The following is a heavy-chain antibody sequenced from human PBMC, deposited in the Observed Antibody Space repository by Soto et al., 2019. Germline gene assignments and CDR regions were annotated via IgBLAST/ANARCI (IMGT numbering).Heavy chain of an antibody. CDR3: ARGQVEAAAGTSVNWFDP. CDR2: INPNSGGT. D-gene: IGHD6-13*01. V-gene: IGHV1-2*04. J-gene: IGHJ5*02. Sequence: GASVKVSCKASGYTFTGYYMHWVRQAPGQGLEWMGWINPNSGGTNYAQKFQGWVTMTRDTSISTAYMELSRLRSDDTAVYYCARGQVEAAAGTSVNWFDPWGQGTLVTVSS. CDR1: GYTFTGYY.